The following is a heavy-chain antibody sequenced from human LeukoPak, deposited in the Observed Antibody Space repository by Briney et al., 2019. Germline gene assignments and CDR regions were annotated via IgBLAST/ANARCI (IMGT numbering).Heavy chain of an antibody. CDR2: INWNGGDK. V-gene: IGHV3-20*04. D-gene: IGHD1-1*01. Sequence: GGSLRLSCAASGFNFPGDGMSWVRQAPGKGLEWISGINWNGGDKRYAVSVRGRFTISRDNARNSLYLHMDSLRGEDTALYYCTRSPECDPRQLGFKYFDYWGQGALVTVSS. J-gene: IGHJ4*02. CDR3: TRSPECDPRQLGFKYFDY. CDR1: GFNFPGDG.